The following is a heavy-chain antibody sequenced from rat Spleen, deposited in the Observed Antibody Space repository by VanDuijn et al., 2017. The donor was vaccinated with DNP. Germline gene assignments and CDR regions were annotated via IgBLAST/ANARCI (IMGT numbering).Heavy chain of an antibody. CDR2: ISSDGHIT. J-gene: IGHJ2*01. CDR1: EISFDAYY. CDR3: ATDQGTITAPFDS. D-gene: IGHD1-2*01. Sequence: EVQLVESGGGLVQPGGSLKLSCVGSEISFDAYYMAWVRQTPTKGLEWVASISSDGHITYYRDSVKGRFTISRDNEKSTLYLQMDSLRSEDTATYYCATDQGTITAPFDSWGPGVMVTVSS. V-gene: IGHV5-20*01.